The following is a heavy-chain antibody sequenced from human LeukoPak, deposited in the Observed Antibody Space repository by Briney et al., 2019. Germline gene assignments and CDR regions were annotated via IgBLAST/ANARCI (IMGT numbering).Heavy chain of an antibody. D-gene: IGHD3-22*01. CDR2: IYYSGST. CDR3: AGDSSGYYRSSLPFNFDY. Sequence: PSETLSLTCTVSGGSISSSSYYWGWIRQPPGKGLEWIGSIYYSGSTYYNPSLKSRVTISVDTSQNQFSLKLSSVTAADTAVYYCAGDSSGYYRSSLPFNFDYWGQGTLVTVSS. V-gene: IGHV4-39*01. J-gene: IGHJ4*02. CDR1: GGSISSSSYY.